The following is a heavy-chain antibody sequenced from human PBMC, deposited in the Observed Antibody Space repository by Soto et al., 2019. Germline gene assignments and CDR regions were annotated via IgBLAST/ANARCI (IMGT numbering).Heavy chain of an antibody. J-gene: IGHJ3*02. CDR1: GFTFSSYS. D-gene: IGHD4-17*01. V-gene: IGHV3-48*01. Sequence: GGSLRLSCAASGFTFSSYSMNWVRQAPGKGLEWVSYISSSSSTIYYADSVKGRFTISRDNAKNSLYLQMNSLRAEDTAVYYCAIQDYGDSDAFDIWGQGTMVTVSS. CDR3: AIQDYGDSDAFDI. CDR2: ISSSSSTI.